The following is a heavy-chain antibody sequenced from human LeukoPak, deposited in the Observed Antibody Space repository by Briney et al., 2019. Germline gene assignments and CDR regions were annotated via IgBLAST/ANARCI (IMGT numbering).Heavy chain of an antibody. V-gene: IGHV3-30-3*01. D-gene: IGHD3-3*01. Sequence: GGSLRLSCAASGFTFSSYAMHWVRQAPGKGLEWVAIISYDGNIEVHADSVKGRLTISRDNSKNTLYLQMNSLRTEDTAVYYCATAVYDFWSGYYKEFDYWGQGTLVTVSS. CDR1: GFTFSSYA. J-gene: IGHJ4*02. CDR3: ATAVYDFWSGYYKEFDY. CDR2: ISYDGNIE.